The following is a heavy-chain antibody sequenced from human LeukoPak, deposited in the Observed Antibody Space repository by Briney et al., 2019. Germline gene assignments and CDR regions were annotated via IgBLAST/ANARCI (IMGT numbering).Heavy chain of an antibody. CDR2: INWNGGST. J-gene: IGHJ4*02. CDR1: GFTFDDYG. D-gene: IGHD1-26*01. CDR3: ARDNRYSGSYYFDY. V-gene: IGHV3-20*04. Sequence: RTGGSLRLSCAASGFTFDDYGMSWVRQAPGKGLEWVSGINWNGGSTGYADSVKGRFTISRDNSKNTLYLQMNSLRAEDTAVYYCARDNRYSGSYYFDYWGQGTLVTVSS.